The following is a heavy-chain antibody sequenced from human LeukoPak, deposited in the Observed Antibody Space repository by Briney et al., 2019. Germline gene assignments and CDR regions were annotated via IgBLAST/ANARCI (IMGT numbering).Heavy chain of an antibody. J-gene: IGHJ4*02. CDR2: ISSSGSTI. D-gene: IGHD1-26*01. CDR1: GFTFSDYY. V-gene: IGHV3-11*01. Sequence: PGGSLRLSCAASGFTFSDYYMSWLRQARGKGVEWVSYISSSGSTIYYADSVKGRFTISRDNAKNSLYLQMNSLRAEDTAVYYCAREISGERTYYFDYWGQGTLVTVSS. CDR3: AREISGERTYYFDY.